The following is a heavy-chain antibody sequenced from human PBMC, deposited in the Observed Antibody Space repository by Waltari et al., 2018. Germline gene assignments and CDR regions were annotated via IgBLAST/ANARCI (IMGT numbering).Heavy chain of an antibody. J-gene: IGHJ1*01. V-gene: IGHV4-39*01. CDR1: GGSICTNSN. Sequence: QLQLQESGPGLVKPSETLSLTCTVSGGSICTNSNWGWIRQPPGKGPAWMGNMQYRGSNFYNPSLKSRVTISLDTSKNQFSLRLSSVGAADTAVYFCGRIAFGDDGGYFQHWGQGTLVTVSS. CDR2: MQYRGSN. D-gene: IGHD4-17*01. CDR3: GRIAFGDDGGYFQH.